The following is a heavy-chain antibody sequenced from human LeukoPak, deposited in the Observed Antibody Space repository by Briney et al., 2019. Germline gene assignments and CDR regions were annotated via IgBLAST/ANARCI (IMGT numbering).Heavy chain of an antibody. J-gene: IGHJ4*02. D-gene: IGHD3-9*01. CDR1: GGSISSGGYS. V-gene: IGHV4-30-2*01. CDR2: FDHSGST. CDR3: ARGAIRYFDWLSHFDY. Sequence: PSETLSLTCAVSGGSISSGGYSWSWIRQPPGKGLEWIGYFDHSGSTYYNPSLKSRVTISVDRSKNRFSVKLSSVTAADTAVSYCARGAIRYFDWLSHFDYRGQGTLVTVSS.